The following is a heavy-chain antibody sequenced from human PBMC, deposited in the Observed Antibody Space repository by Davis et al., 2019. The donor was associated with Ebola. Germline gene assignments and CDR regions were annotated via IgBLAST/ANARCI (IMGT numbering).Heavy chain of an antibody. CDR1: GASISDYC. V-gene: IGHV4-59*01. CDR3: ATVTHRDGYYFEF. D-gene: IGHD5-24*01. Sequence: SETLSLTCTVSGASISDYCWSWIRQPPGKGLEWIGYICSSGSTNYNPSLKSRVSISVDTSKKQFSLELSYVTAADTAAYYCATVTHRDGYYFEFWGQGTQVTVSS. CDR2: ICSSGST. J-gene: IGHJ4*02.